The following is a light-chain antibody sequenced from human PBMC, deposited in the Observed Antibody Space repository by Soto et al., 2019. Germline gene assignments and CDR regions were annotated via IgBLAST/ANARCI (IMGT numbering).Light chain of an antibody. Sequence: QSALTQPASVSGSPGQSIAISCTGTNSDVGYYHYVSWYQHHPVKAPKLIISDVSNRPSGVSNRFSGSKSGNTASLTISGLQAEDEAAYYCSSSSSRTNLVFGGGTKVTVL. J-gene: IGLJ2*01. CDR3: SSSSSRTNLV. CDR1: NSDVGYYHY. CDR2: DVS. V-gene: IGLV2-14*03.